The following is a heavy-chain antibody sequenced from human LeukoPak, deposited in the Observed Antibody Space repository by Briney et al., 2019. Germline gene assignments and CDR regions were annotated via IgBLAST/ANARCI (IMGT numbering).Heavy chain of an antibody. Sequence: PGGSLRLSCAASGFTFSSYSMNWVRQAPGKGLEWVSSISSSSSYIYYADSVKGRFTISRDNAKNPLYLQMNSLRAEDTAVYYCARVNDYYYYYMDVWGKGTTVTVSS. V-gene: IGHV3-21*01. J-gene: IGHJ6*03. CDR2: ISSSSSYI. CDR3: ARVNDYYYYYMDV. CDR1: GFTFSSYS.